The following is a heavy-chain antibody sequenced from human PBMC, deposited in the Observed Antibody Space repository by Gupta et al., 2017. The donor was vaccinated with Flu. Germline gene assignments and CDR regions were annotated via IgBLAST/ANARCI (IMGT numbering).Heavy chain of an antibody. Sequence: EVQLVESGGGLVQPGGSLRLSCAASGFTFSSYSMTWVRQAPGKGLEWVSSISSSSSYIYYADSVKGRFTISRDNAKNSLYLQMNSLRAEDTAVYYCARNPSSGRLWFDPWGQGTLVTVSS. CDR2: ISSSSSYI. CDR3: ARNPSSGRLWFDP. D-gene: IGHD6-19*01. V-gene: IGHV3-21*01. J-gene: IGHJ5*02. CDR1: GFTFSSYS.